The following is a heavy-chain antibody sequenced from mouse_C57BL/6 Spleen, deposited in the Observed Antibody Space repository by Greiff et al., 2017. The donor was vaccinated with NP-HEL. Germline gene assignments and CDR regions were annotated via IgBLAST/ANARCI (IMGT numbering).Heavy chain of an antibody. V-gene: IGHV5-17*01. D-gene: IGHD2-4*01. CDR2: ISSGSSTI. J-gene: IGHJ3*01. CDR1: GFTFSDYG. CDR3: ARRDDYDVFAY. Sequence: EVQLVESGGGLVKPGGSLKLSCAASGFTFSDYGMHWVRQAPEKGLEWVAYISSGSSTIYYADTVKGRFTISRDNAKNTLFLQMTSLRSEDTAMYYCARRDDYDVFAYWGQGTLVTVSA.